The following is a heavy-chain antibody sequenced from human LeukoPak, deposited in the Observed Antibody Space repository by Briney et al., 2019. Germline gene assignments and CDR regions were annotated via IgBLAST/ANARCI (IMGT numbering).Heavy chain of an antibody. J-gene: IGHJ4*02. D-gene: IGHD3-22*01. CDR2: IYSGGST. Sequence: GGSLRLSCAASGFTVSSNYMSWVRQAPGKGLEWVSVIYSGGSTYYADSVKGRFTISRDSSKNTLYLQMNSLRAEDTAVYYCARALQIDYYDSSGYNYWGQGTLVTVSS. CDR1: GFTVSSNY. CDR3: ARALQIDYYDSSGYNY. V-gene: IGHV3-53*01.